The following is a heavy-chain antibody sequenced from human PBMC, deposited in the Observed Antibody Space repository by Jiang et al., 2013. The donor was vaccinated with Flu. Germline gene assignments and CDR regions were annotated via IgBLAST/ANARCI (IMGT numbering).Heavy chain of an antibody. CDR1: GGTFSSYA. V-gene: IGHV1-69*06. CDR2: IIPIFGTA. Sequence: SGAEVRKPGSSVKVSCKASGGTFSSYAISWVRQAPGQGLEWMGGIIPIFGTANYAQKFQGRVTITADKSTSTAYMELSSLRSEDTAVYYCASPPNGDDYYYYYGMDVWAKDRRSPSP. CDR3: ASPPNGDDYYYYYGMDV. D-gene: IGHD4-17*01. J-gene: IGHJ6*02.